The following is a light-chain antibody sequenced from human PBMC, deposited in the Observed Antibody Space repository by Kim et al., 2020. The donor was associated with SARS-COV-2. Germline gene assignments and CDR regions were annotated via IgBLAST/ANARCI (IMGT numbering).Light chain of an antibody. CDR3: QQYNSYPYT. V-gene: IGKV1-5*01. CDR2: DAS. J-gene: IGKJ2*01. CDR1: QSISSW. Sequence: DIQMTQSPSTLSASVGDRVTIPCRASQSISSWLAWYQQKPGKAPKLLIYDASSLESGVPARFSGSGSGTEFTLTISSLQPDDFATYYCQQYNSYPYTFGQGTKLEI.